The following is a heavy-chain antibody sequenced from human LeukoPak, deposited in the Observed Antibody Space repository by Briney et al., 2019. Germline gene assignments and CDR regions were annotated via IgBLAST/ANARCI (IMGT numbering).Heavy chain of an antibody. Sequence: GGSLRLSCAASGFTFSNYAMSWVRQAPGKGLEWVSVSYSGGDTYYPDSVKGRFTVSRDNPKNTVYLQMNSLRAEDTAVYYCAKELEYGLIDYWGQGTLVTVSS. CDR2: YSGGDT. V-gene: IGHV3-23*03. J-gene: IGHJ4*02. CDR3: AKELEYGLIDY. CDR1: GFTFSNYA. D-gene: IGHD4-17*01.